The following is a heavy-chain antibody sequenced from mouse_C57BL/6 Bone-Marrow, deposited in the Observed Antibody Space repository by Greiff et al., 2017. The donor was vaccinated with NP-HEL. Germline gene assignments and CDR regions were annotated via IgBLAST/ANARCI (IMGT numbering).Heavy chain of an antibody. CDR2: ISSGSSTI. J-gene: IGHJ4*01. Sequence: EVKLVESGGGLVKPGGSLKLSCAASGFTFSDYGMHWVRQAPEKGLEWVAYISSGSSTIYYADTVTGRFTISRDNAKNTLFLQMTSLRSEDTAMYYCARLYLDYGGQGTSVTVSS. V-gene: IGHV5-17*01. CDR1: GFTFSDYG. D-gene: IGHD2-1*01. CDR3: ARLYLDY.